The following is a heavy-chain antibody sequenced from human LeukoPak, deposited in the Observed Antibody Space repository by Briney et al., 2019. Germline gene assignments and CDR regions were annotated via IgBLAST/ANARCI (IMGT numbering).Heavy chain of an antibody. D-gene: IGHD6-19*01. Sequence: PGGSLRLSCAASGFPFSRYWMIWVRQAPGKGLEWVANIKEDGSEKHYVDSVRGRFTISRDNAKNSLYLQMNSLRADDTAVYYCVRWVYSSGWVFDYWGQGTLVTVSS. V-gene: IGHV3-7*01. CDR1: GFPFSRYW. CDR2: IKEDGSEK. CDR3: VRWVYSSGWVFDY. J-gene: IGHJ4*02.